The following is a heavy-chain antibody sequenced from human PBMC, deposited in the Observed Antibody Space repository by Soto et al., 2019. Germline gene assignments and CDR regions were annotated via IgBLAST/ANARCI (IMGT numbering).Heavy chain of an antibody. V-gene: IGHV6-1*01. CDR1: GDSVSSNSAA. D-gene: IGHD6-19*01. J-gene: IGHJ6*02. Sequence: SQTLSLTCAISGDSVSSNSAAWNWIRQSPSRGLEWLGRTYYRSKWYNDYAVSVKSRITINPDTSKNQFSLQLNSVTPEDTAVYYCARDTEQWLSTIDYYGMDVWGQGTTVTVSS. CDR3: ARDTEQWLSTIDYYGMDV. CDR2: TYYRSKWYN.